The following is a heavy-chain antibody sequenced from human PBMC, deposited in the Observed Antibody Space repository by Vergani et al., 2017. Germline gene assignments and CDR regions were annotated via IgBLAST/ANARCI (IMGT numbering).Heavy chain of an antibody. CDR1: GYTLSSYG. CDR2: ISAYSGNT. V-gene: IGHV1-18*01. J-gene: IGHJ6*03. CDR3: ARDEGYYYYMDV. Sequence: QLQLQESGSGLVKPSQTLSLTCAVSGYTLSSYGISWVRQAPGQGLEWMGWISAYSGNTNHAQKLQGRVTMTTDTSTSTAYMELRSLRSDDTAVYYCARDEGYYYYMDVWGKGTTVTVSS.